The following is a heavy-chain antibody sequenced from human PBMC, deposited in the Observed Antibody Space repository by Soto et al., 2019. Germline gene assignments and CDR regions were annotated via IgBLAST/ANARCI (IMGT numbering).Heavy chain of an antibody. CDR2: IVVGSGNT. Sequence: QMQLVQSGPEVKKPGTSVKVSCKASGFTFTSSAMQWVRQARGQRLEWIGWIVVGSGNTNYAQKFQERVTITRDMTTXTXDMELSSLRSEDTAVYYCAAGLDYYDSSGYYQYTDYWGQGTLVTVSS. CDR1: GFTFTSSA. V-gene: IGHV1-58*02. CDR3: AAGLDYYDSSGYYQYTDY. D-gene: IGHD3-22*01. J-gene: IGHJ4*02.